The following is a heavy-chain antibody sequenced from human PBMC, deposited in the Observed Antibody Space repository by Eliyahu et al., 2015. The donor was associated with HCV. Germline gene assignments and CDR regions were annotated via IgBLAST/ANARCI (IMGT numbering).Heavy chain of an antibody. V-gene: IGHV4-59*01. J-gene: IGHJ5*02. Sequence: QVQLQESGPGLVKPSETLSLXCTVXGXSIXTYYWSWXRQPPGKGLEWIGYIPYSGXTNYNPSLKSRVTISLDTSKNQFSLKLTSVTAADTAMYYCASGGGGIAVTGTGGWFDPWGQGTLVTVSS. CDR1: GXSIXTYY. D-gene: IGHD6-19*01. CDR3: ASGGGGIAVTGTGGWFDP. CDR2: IPYSGXT.